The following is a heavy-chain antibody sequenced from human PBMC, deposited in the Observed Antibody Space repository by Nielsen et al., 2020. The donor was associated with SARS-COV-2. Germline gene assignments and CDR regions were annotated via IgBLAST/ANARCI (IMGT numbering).Heavy chain of an antibody. Sequence: VRQAPGKGLEWVAAISYDGGDEYYADSVKGRFTISRDNSKNTLYLQMNSLRAEDTAVYYCARADYGSGSYYYYYYGMDVWGQGTTVTVSS. J-gene: IGHJ6*02. V-gene: IGHV3-30*03. D-gene: IGHD3-10*01. CDR2: ISYDGGDE. CDR3: ARADYGSGSYYYYYYGMDV.